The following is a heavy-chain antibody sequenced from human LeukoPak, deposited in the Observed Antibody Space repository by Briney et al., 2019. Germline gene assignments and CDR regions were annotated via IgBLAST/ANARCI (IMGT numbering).Heavy chain of an antibody. Sequence: SETLSLTCAVYGGSFSGYYWSWIRQPPGKGLEWIGEINHSGSTNYNPSLKSRVTISVDTSKNQFSLKLSSVTAADTAVYYCARGPYYDFWSGYPENGFDIWGQGTMVTVSS. CDR3: ARGPYYDFWSGYPENGFDI. V-gene: IGHV4-34*01. CDR1: GGSFSGYY. CDR2: INHSGST. J-gene: IGHJ3*02. D-gene: IGHD3-3*01.